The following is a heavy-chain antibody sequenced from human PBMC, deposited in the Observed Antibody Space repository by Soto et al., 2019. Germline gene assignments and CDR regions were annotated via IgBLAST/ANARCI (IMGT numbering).Heavy chain of an antibody. Sequence: PGGSLRLSCAASGFTFTNYAMNWVRQAPGKGLEWVSSISAGGGSTYYADSVKGRFTISRDNSKSTLYLQMNSLRAEDTAVYYCAKVARWAEYFQHWGQGTLVTVSS. CDR3: AKVARWAEYFQH. V-gene: IGHV3-23*01. J-gene: IGHJ1*01. CDR1: GFTFTNYA. CDR2: ISAGGGST. D-gene: IGHD2-15*01.